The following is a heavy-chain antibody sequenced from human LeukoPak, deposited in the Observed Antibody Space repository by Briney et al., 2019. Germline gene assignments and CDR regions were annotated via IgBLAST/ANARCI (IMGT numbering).Heavy chain of an antibody. V-gene: IGHV1-2*02. D-gene: IGHD2/OR15-2a*01. CDR1: GYTFIGFY. CDR2: INPQIGEK. Sequence: RAASVKVSCKASGYTFIGFYIHWVRQVPGQGLQWMGWINPQIGEKKYRQNFQGRVTINSDTSSNTVNMELSRLRPDDTAIYFCARGAEYYFDFWGQGTLITVSS. CDR3: ARGAEYYFDF. J-gene: IGHJ4*02.